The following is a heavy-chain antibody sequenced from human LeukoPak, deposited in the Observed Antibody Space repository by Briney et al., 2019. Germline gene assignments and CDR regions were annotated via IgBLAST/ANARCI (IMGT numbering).Heavy chain of an antibody. Sequence: SETLSLTCTVSGGSISSYFWSWIWQPPGKGLEWIGYMYRTGSTNYNPSLKSRVTITPDTSKNQFSLRLTSVTAADTAVYYCAREGTYGWYNWFDPWGQGTLVTVSS. V-gene: IGHV4-59*01. CDR2: MYRTGST. CDR3: AREGTYGWYNWFDP. D-gene: IGHD6-19*01. CDR1: GGSISSYF. J-gene: IGHJ5*02.